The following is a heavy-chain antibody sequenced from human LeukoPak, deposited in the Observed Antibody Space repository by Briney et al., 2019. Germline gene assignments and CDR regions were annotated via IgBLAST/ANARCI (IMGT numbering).Heavy chain of an antibody. V-gene: IGHV1-69*06. CDR1: GGTFSSYA. CDR3: ARLPPTHGYSGYGGIDY. Sequence: ASVKVSCKASGGTFSSYAISWVRQAPGQGLEWMGGIIPIFGTANYAQKFQGRVTITADKSTSTAYMELSSLRSEDTAAYYCARLPPTHGYSGYGGIDYWGQGTLVTVSS. J-gene: IGHJ4*02. CDR2: IIPIFGTA. D-gene: IGHD5-12*01.